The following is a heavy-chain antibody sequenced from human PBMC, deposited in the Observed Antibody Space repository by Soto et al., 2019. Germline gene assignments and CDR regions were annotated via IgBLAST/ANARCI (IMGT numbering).Heavy chain of an antibody. V-gene: IGHV4-39*01. CDR2: IYYSGST. J-gene: IGHJ4*02. CDR1: GGSISSSSYY. Sequence: QLQLQESGPGLVKPSETLSLTCTVSGGSISSSSYYWGWIRQPPGKGLEWIGSIYYSGSTYYNPSLKSRVTISVDTSKNQFSLKLSSVTAADTAVYYCAGNEMREIQLWLRPDYWGQGTLVTVSS. D-gene: IGHD5-18*01. CDR3: AGNEMREIQLWLRPDY.